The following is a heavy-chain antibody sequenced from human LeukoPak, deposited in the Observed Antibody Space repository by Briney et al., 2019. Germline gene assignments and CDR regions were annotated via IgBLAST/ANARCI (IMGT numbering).Heavy chain of an antibody. CDR1: GYTFTSYY. Sequence: ASVKVSCKASGYTFTSYYMHWVRQAPGQGLEWMGIINPSGGSTSYAQKFQGRVTMTRDMSTSTVYMELSSLRSEDTAVYYCARDAGVAPGVFHFDYWGQGTLVTVSS. J-gene: IGHJ4*02. V-gene: IGHV1-46*01. D-gene: IGHD3-16*01. CDR2: INPSGGST. CDR3: ARDAGVAPGVFHFDY.